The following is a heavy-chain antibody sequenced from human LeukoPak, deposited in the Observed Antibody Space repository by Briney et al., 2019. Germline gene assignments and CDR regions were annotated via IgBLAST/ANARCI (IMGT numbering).Heavy chain of an antibody. CDR3: FREGGD. J-gene: IGHJ4*02. CDR1: GVTLSTYA. V-gene: IGHV3-74*01. D-gene: IGHD3-10*01. Sequence: GGSLRLSCAASGVTLSTYAMSWVRQAPGKGLVWVSYINIDERITGYADSVKGRFTISRDNAKNTLYLQMNSLRAEDTAIYYCFREGGDWGQGTLVTVSS. CDR2: INIDERIT.